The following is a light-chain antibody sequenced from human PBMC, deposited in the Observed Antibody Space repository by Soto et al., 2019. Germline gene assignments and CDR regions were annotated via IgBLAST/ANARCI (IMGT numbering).Light chain of an antibody. CDR1: STDVGGYKY. J-gene: IGLJ1*01. CDR3: SSFSSSSTPYV. Sequence: QSALPQPASVSGSPGQSITISCTGTSTDVGGYKYVSWYQQHPGTAPNIMIFEVNGRPSGVSDRFSGSKSGNTASLTISGLQPEDEADYYCSSFSSSSTPYVFVTGTKVTVL. CDR2: EVN. V-gene: IGLV2-14*01.